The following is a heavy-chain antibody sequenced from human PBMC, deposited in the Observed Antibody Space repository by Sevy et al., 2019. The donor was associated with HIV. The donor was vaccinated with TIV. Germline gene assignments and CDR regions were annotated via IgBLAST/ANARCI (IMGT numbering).Heavy chain of an antibody. D-gene: IGHD5-18*01. V-gene: IGHV3-7*01. CDR2: MKEDGSEK. Sequence: GGSLRLSCTASGFTLSDYYISWIRQAPGKGLEWVATMKEDGSEKYYVDSVKGRFTISRDNAKNSLYLQMNSLRAEDTAVYYCVREGVGGYSYSLDYWGQGTLVTVSS. CDR1: GFTLSDYY. J-gene: IGHJ4*02. CDR3: VREGVGGYSYSLDY.